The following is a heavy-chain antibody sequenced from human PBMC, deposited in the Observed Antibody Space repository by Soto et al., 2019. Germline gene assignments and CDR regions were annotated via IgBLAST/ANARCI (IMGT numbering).Heavy chain of an antibody. D-gene: IGHD6-19*01. J-gene: IGHJ5*02. CDR2: IYYSGST. CDR1: GGSISSGGYY. Sequence: QLQLQESGPGLVKPSQTLSLTCTVSGGSISSGGYYWSWIRQHPGKGLEWIGYIYYSGSTYYNPSLKSRVTISVDTSKNQFSLKLSSVTAADTAAYYCARGVGSGWLNWFDTWGQGTLVTVSS. V-gene: IGHV4-31*03. CDR3: ARGVGSGWLNWFDT.